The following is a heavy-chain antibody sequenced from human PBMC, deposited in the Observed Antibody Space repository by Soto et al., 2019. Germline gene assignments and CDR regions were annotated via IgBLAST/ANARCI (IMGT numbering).Heavy chain of an antibody. Sequence: QLQLQESGPGLVKPSETLSLTCTVSGGSISSSSYYWGWIRQPPGKGLEWIGSIYYSGSTYYNPSLKSRVPISVDTSKNQFSLKLSSVTAADTAVYYCARHYDFWSGYYSVGGPNGIDVWGQGTTVTVSS. CDR2: IYYSGST. V-gene: IGHV4-39*01. CDR1: GGSISSSSYY. D-gene: IGHD3-3*01. J-gene: IGHJ6*02. CDR3: ARHYDFWSGYYSVGGPNGIDV.